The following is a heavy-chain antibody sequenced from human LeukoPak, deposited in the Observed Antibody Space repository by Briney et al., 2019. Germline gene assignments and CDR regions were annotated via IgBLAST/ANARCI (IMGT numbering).Heavy chain of an antibody. V-gene: IGHV1-3*01. CDR3: AREFYGGAINWFDP. CDR2: INAGNGNT. J-gene: IGHJ5*02. D-gene: IGHD2/OR15-2a*01. Sequence: ASVKVSCKASGYTFTSYAMHWVRQAPGQRLEWMGWINAGNGNTKYSQKFQGKVTMTRDTSTSTVYMELSSLRSEDTAVYYCAREFYGGAINWFDPWGQGTLVTVSS. CDR1: GYTFTSYA.